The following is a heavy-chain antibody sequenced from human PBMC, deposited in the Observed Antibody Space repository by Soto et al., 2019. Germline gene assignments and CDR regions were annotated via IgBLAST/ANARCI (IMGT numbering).Heavy chain of an antibody. CDR3: ARAGGTGYSSGWSAFDY. Sequence: GGSLRLSCAASGFTFSSYWMSWVRQAPGKGLEWVANIKQDGSEKYYVDSVKGRFTISRDNAKNSLCLQMNSLRAEDTAVYYCARAGGTGYSSGWSAFDYWGQGTLVTVSS. CDR2: IKQDGSEK. D-gene: IGHD6-19*01. V-gene: IGHV3-7*05. CDR1: GFTFSSYW. J-gene: IGHJ4*02.